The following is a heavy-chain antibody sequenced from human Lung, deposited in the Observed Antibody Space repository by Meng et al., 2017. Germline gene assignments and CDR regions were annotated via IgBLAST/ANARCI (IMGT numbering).Heavy chain of an antibody. CDR2: IYNSGST. Sequence: VQLQEPGPGLVKPSQTLSLTCTVSGGSISSSNYYWSWIRQPPGKGLEWSGHIYNSGSTYYNPSLKSRITISVDTSKNQFSLKLRSVPAADPAVYYCARGQKGYLDLWGRGTLVTVSS. J-gene: IGHJ2*01. CDR1: GGSISSSNYY. CDR3: ARGQKGYLDL. V-gene: IGHV4-30-4*01.